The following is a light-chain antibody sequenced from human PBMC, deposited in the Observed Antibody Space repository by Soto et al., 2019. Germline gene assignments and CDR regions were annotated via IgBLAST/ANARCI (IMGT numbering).Light chain of an antibody. V-gene: IGKV3D-15*01. Sequence: IILTQSPDTLSLSPWERATLSCRASQSAGNFLAWYQQKPGQAPRLLIYYISTRATGIPARFSGSGSGTEFTLTINSLQSEDSAVYYCQQHNQWPITFGQGTRLEIK. J-gene: IGKJ5*01. CDR3: QQHNQWPIT. CDR1: QSAGNF. CDR2: YIS.